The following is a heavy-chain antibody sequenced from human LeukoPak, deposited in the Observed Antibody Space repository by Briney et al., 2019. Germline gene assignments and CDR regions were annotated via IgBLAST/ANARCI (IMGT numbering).Heavy chain of an antibody. CDR1: GFTVSSND. CDR3: AREPSGNFGQLVSSAEYFQH. Sequence: PGGSLRLSCAASGFTVSSNDMSWVRQAPGKGLEWVSVIYSGGSTEYADSVKGRFTISRDNSKNTVYLQMNSLTIEDTAVYYCAREPSGNFGQLVSSAEYFQHWGQGTRVTVSS. CDR2: IYSGGST. J-gene: IGHJ1*01. V-gene: IGHV3-53*05. D-gene: IGHD5/OR15-5a*01.